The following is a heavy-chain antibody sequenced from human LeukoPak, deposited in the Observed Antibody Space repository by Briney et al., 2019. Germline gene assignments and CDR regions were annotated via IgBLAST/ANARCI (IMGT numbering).Heavy chain of an antibody. CDR1: GFTFSSYE. Sequence: GGSLRLSCAASGFTFSSYEMNWVRQAPGKGLEWVSYISSSGSTIYYADSVKGRFTISRDNAKNSLYLQMNSLRAEDTAVYYCARESSSWDLAAFDYWGQGTLVTVSS. J-gene: IGHJ4*02. CDR2: ISSSGSTI. V-gene: IGHV3-48*03. D-gene: IGHD6-13*01. CDR3: ARESSSWDLAAFDY.